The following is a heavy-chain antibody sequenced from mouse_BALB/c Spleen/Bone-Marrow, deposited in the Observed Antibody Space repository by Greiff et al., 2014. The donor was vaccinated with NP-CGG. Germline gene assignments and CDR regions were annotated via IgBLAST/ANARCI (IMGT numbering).Heavy chain of an antibody. D-gene: IGHD1-1*01. CDR1: GYTFTDYA. Sequence: QVQLKQSGAELVRPGVSVKISCKGSGYTFTDYAMHWVKQSHAKSLEWIGVICTYYGDASYNQKFKGKATMTVDKSSSTAYMELARLTSEDSAIYYCARDVSSWGYFDVWGAGTTVTVSS. CDR2: ICTYYGDA. J-gene: IGHJ1*01. CDR3: ARDVSSWGYFDV. V-gene: IGHV1S137*01.